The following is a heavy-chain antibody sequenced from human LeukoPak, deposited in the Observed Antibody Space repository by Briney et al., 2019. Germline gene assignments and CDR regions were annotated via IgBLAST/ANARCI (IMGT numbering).Heavy chain of an antibody. J-gene: IGHJ4*02. CDR3: ARHKHYSDSSGLSSPFDC. V-gene: IGHV5-51*01. Sequence: GESLKISCKGSGYSFTNYWIGWVRQMPGKGLEWMGIIYPGDSDTRYSPSFQGQVAISADKSISTAYLQWSSLKASDTAMYYYARHKHYSDSSGLSSPFDCWGQGILVTVSS. D-gene: IGHD3-22*01. CDR2: IYPGDSDT. CDR1: GYSFTNYW.